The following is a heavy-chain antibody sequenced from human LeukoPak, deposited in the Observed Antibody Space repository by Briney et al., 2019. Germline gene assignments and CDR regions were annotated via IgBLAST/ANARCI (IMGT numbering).Heavy chain of an antibody. CDR2: IKQDGSEK. Sequence: PGGSLRLSCAASGFTFSSYWMSWVRQAPGKGLEWVANIKQDGSEKYYVDSVKGRFTISRDNAKNSLYLQMNSLRAEDTAVYYCARAPYYYDSSGYYPFDYWGQGTLVTVSS. J-gene: IGHJ4*02. V-gene: IGHV3-7*04. D-gene: IGHD3-22*01. CDR3: ARAPYYYDSSGYYPFDY. CDR1: GFTFSSYW.